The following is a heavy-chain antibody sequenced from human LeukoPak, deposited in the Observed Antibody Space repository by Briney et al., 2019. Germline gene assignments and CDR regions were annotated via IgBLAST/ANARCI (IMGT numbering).Heavy chain of an antibody. CDR3: ARVRALSYYDSSGDLYYFDY. CDR1: GGSISSYY. D-gene: IGHD3-22*01. CDR2: IYYSGST. Sequence: SETLSLTCTVSGGSISSYYWSWLRQPPGKGLEWIGYIYYSGSTNYNPSLKSRVTISVDTSKNQFSLKLSSLTAADTAVYYCARVRALSYYDSSGDLYYFDYWGQGTLVTVSS. J-gene: IGHJ4*02. V-gene: IGHV4-59*01.